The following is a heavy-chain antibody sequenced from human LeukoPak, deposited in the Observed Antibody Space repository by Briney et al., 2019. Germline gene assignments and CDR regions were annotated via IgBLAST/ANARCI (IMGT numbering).Heavy chain of an antibody. D-gene: IGHD3-16*02. CDR3: ARGHYVWGSYRYTRFDY. J-gene: IGHJ4*02. Sequence: SETLSLTCTVSGGSIKSNYWSWIRQPPGKGLEWIGYGYYSGTTNYNPSFKSRVTISLDTSKSQFSLKLRFVTTADTAVYYCARGHYVWGSYRYTRFDYWGQGTLVTVSS. CDR2: GYYSGTT. V-gene: IGHV4-59*01. CDR1: GGSIKSNY.